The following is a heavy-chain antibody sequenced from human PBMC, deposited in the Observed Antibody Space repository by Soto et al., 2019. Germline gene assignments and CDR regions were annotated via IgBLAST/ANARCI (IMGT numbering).Heavy chain of an antibody. CDR2: TKPSAGST. D-gene: IGHD5-18*01. CDR1: GFTFSSYD. V-gene: IGHV1-46*01. J-gene: IGHJ4*02. CDR3: ARYGGHSYGYDS. Sequence: ASVKVSCKTSGFTFSSYDVHWVRQAPGQGLEWMGITKPSAGSTTYAEKFQGRIAVTRDTSTTTVYMELNRLTSEDTAVYFCARYGGHSYGYDSWGQGTQVTV.